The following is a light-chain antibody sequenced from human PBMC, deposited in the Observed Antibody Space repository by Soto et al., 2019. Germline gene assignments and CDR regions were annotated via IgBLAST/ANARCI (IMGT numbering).Light chain of an antibody. V-gene: IGKV3-11*01. Sequence: EILLTQSPATLSLSPGERASLSWRASQSIKNYLAWYQQKPGQAPRLLIYDTSNRATGIPARFSGSGSGTDFTLTISSLEPEDFAFYYCPHRQSWPRTFGQGTKVDIK. CDR2: DTS. J-gene: IGKJ1*01. CDR1: QSIKNY. CDR3: PHRQSWPRT.